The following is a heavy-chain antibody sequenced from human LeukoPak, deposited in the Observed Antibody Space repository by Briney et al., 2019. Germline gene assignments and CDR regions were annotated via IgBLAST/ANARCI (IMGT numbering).Heavy chain of an antibody. D-gene: IGHD6-13*01. V-gene: IGHV4-39*01. Sequence: SETLSLTCTVSGGSISSSSYYWGWIRQPPGKGLEWIGSIYYSGSTYYNPSLKSRVTISVDTSRNQFSLKLSSVTAADTAVYYCARGRGSSWYYFDSWGQGTLVTVSS. CDR3: ARGRGSSWYYFDS. J-gene: IGHJ4*02. CDR1: GGSISSSSYY. CDR2: IYYSGST.